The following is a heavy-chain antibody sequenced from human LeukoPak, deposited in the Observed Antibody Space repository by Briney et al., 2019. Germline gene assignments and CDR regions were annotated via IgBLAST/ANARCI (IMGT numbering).Heavy chain of an antibody. Sequence: PGGSLRLSCAASGFTFSSHWMHWVRQAPGKGLVWVSRINSDGTSTNYADSVKGRFTISRDNAKNTVHLQMNSLRAEDTAVYYCARDRAVDAFDVWGQGTIVTVSS. J-gene: IGHJ3*01. V-gene: IGHV3-74*01. CDR1: GFTFSSHW. CDR2: INSDGTST. CDR3: ARDRAVDAFDV.